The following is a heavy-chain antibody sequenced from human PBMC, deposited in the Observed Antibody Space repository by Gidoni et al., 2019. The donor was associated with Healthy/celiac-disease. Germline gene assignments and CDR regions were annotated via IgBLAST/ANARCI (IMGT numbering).Heavy chain of an antibody. CDR2: IKQDGSEK. J-gene: IGHJ4*02. CDR3: ARFQGYYPNCFDY. V-gene: IGHV3-7*03. D-gene: IGHD3-22*01. CDR1: GFTFSSYW. Sequence: EVQLVESGGGLVQPGGSLRLSCAASGFTFSSYWMSWVRQAPGKGLEWVANIKQDGSEKYYVDSVKGRFTISRDNAKNSLYLQMNSLRAEDTAVYYCARFQGYYPNCFDYWGQGTLVTVSS.